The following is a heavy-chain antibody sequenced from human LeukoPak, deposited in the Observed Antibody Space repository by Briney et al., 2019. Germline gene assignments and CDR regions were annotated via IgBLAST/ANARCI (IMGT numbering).Heavy chain of an antibody. CDR1: GFTFGSYA. J-gene: IGHJ4*02. Sequence: GGSLRLSCAASGFTFGSYAMSWVRQGPGKGLEGLKWVSSISGRGDRTYYADSVKGRFTISRDNSKNTLYLQMNSLRAEDTAIYYCARFQDCGGDCPFDYWGQGTLVTVSS. CDR2: ISGRGDRT. V-gene: IGHV3-23*01. CDR3: ARFQDCGGDCPFDY. D-gene: IGHD2-21*02.